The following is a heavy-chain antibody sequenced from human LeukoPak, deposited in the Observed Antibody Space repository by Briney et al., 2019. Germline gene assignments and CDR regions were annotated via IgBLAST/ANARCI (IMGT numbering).Heavy chain of an antibody. CDR1: GYKFINYW. J-gene: IGHJ4*02. V-gene: IGHV5-10-1*01. CDR3: ARQGGIAAYSDY. Sequence: GESLPIPSEGSGYKFINYWNSWVLQMPGKGLEWMGRIDPSDSYTNYSPSFQGHVTISADKSISTVYLQWSGLKASDTAMYYCARQGGIAAYSDYWGQG. CDR2: IDPSDSYT. D-gene: IGHD6-13*01.